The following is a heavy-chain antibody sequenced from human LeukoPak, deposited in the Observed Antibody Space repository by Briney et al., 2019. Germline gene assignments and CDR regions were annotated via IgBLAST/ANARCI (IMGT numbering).Heavy chain of an antibody. CDR2: ISGSGGST. Sequence: PGGSLRLSCAASGFTFSSYAMSWVRQAPGKGLEWVSAISGSGGSTYYAHCVKGRFTLSRDNSKNSLYLQMNSLRAEDTAVYYGAKGVGYSNYVYFDYWGQGTLVTVSS. J-gene: IGHJ4*02. V-gene: IGHV3-23*01. D-gene: IGHD4-11*01. CDR1: GFTFSSYA. CDR3: AKGVGYSNYVYFDY.